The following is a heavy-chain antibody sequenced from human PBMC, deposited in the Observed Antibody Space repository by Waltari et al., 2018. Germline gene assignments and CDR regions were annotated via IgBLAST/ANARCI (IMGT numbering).Heavy chain of an antibody. CDR3: ARGRYCSSTNCPAVDY. V-gene: IGHV5-51*01. D-gene: IGHD2-2*01. Sequence: EVQLVQSGAEVKKPGESLKISCKGSGYSFTSYWIGWVRQMPEKGLEWMGIIYPGDSDTRYSPSFQGQVTISVDKSISTAYLQWSSLKASGTAMYYCARGRYCSSTNCPAVDYWGQGTLVTVSS. J-gene: IGHJ4*02. CDR1: GYSFTSYW. CDR2: IYPGDSDT.